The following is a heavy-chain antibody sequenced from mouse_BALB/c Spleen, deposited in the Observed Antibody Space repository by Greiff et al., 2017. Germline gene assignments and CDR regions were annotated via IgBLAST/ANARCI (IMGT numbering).Heavy chain of an antibody. CDR3: AREGYNAMDY. J-gene: IGHJ4*01. CDR2: INPGSGGT. V-gene: IGHV1-54*03. Sequence: VQLQQSGAELVRPGTSVKVSCKASGYAFTNYLIEWVKQRPGQGLEWIGVINPGSGGTNYNEKFKGKATLTADKSSSTAYMQLSSLTSDDSAVYFCAREGYNAMDYWGQGTSVTVSS. CDR1: GYAFTNYL.